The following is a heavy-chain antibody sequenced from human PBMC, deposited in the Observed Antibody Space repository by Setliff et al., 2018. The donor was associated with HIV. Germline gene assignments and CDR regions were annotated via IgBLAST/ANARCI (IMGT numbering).Heavy chain of an antibody. CDR2: IYYSGST. V-gene: IGHV4-39*02. CDR1: GGSISSSSYY. CDR3: AREPDKIAAADY. D-gene: IGHD6-13*01. J-gene: IGHJ4*02. Sequence: SETLSLTCTVSGGSISSSSYYWGWIRQPPGKGLEWIGGIYYSGSTYYNPSLKSRVTISVDTSKNQFSLKLSTVTAADTAVYYCAREPDKIAAADYWGQGTLVTVSS.